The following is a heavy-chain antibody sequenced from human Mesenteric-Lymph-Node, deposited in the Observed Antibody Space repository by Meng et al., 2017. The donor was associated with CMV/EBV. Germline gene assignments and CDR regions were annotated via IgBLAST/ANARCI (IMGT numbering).Heavy chain of an antibody. Sequence: GESLKISCAASGFTFSSYGMSWVRQAPGRGLEWVSLIYTSGTTTYYADSVRGRFTVSRDNAKHSLYLQMNSLRAGDTAVYYCARDQTGVVIRETMIFDYWGQGTLVTVSS. CDR1: GFTFSSYG. CDR3: ARDQTGVVIRETMIFDY. V-gene: IGHV3-23*03. CDR2: IYTSGTTT. J-gene: IGHJ4*02. D-gene: IGHD3-3*01.